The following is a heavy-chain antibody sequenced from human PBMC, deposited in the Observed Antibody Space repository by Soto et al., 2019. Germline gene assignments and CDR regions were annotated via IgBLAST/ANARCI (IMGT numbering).Heavy chain of an antibody. CDR1: GFTFDDYA. V-gene: IGHV3-9*01. CDR2: ISWNSGSI. D-gene: IGHD5-18*01. Sequence: GGSLRLSCAASGFTFDDYAMHWVRQAPGKGLEWVSGISWNSGSIGYADSVKGRFTISRDSAKNSLYLQMNSLRAEDTALYYCARNLLRYSYGPPNFDYWGQGTLVTVPQ. CDR3: ARNLLRYSYGPPNFDY. J-gene: IGHJ4*02.